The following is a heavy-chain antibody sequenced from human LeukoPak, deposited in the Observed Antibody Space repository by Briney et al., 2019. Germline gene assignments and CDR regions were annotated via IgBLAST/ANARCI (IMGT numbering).Heavy chain of an antibody. D-gene: IGHD3-22*01. CDR1: GGSFSGYY. CDR3: ARRDYYDSSGYPRAPFDI. J-gene: IGHJ3*02. Sequence: SETLSLTCAVYGGSFSGYYWSWIRQPPGKGLEWGGEINHSGSTNYNPSLKSRVTISVDTSKNQFSLKLSSATAADTAVYYCARRDYYDSSGYPRAPFDIWGQGTMVTVSS. V-gene: IGHV4-34*01. CDR2: INHSGST.